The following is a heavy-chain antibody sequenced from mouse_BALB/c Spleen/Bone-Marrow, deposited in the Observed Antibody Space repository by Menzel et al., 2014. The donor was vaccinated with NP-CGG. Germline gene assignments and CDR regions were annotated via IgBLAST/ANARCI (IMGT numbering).Heavy chain of an antibody. J-gene: IGHJ3*01. CDR3: ARGNYYGNWFAY. Sequence: EVQLQQSGPELVKPGASVKMSCKASGYTFTDYYMDWVKRSHGESFEWIGRVNPYNGGTSYNQKFKGKATLTVDKSSSTAYMELNSLTSEDSAVYYCARGNYYGNWFAYWGQGTLVTVSA. CDR1: GYTFTDYY. D-gene: IGHD2-1*01. CDR2: VNPYNGGT. V-gene: IGHV1-19*01.